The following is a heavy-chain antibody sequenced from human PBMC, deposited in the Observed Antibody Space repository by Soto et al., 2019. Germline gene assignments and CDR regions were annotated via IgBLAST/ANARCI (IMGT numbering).Heavy chain of an antibody. V-gene: IGHV4-31*03. Sequence: SETLSLTCTVSGGSINSGAYHWSWVRQHPGKGLEWIGAISYRGTTYSNPSLQSRMTMSVDPSKTQLSLKLSSVTAADTAVYYCARMSATGTRWFDPWGPGTLVTVS. J-gene: IGHJ5*02. CDR3: ARMSATGTRWFDP. CDR1: GGSINSGAYH. D-gene: IGHD1-1*01. CDR2: ISYRGTT.